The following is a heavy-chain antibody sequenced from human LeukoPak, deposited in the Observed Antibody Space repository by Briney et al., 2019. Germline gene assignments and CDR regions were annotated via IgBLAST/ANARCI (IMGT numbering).Heavy chain of an antibody. D-gene: IGHD3-22*01. CDR3: AKDLTYYDSSGSP. CDR2: IKQDGSEK. Sequence: GGSLRLSCAASGFAFSSYWMSWVRQAPGKGLEWVANIKQDGSEKYYVDSVKGRFTISRDNSKNTLYLQMNSLRAEDTAVYYCAKDLTYYDSSGSPWGQGTLVTVSS. J-gene: IGHJ5*02. CDR1: GFAFSSYW. V-gene: IGHV3-7*03.